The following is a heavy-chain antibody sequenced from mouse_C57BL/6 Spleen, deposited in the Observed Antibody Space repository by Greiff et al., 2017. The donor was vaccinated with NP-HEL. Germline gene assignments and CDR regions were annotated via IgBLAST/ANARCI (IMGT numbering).Heavy chain of an antibody. J-gene: IGHJ1*03. CDR3: ARPPYYYGSSWYFDV. V-gene: IGHV5-17*01. D-gene: IGHD1-1*01. CDR2: ISSGSSTI. CDR1: GFTFSDYG. Sequence: EVQRVESGGGLVKPGGSLKLSCAASGFTFSDYGMHWVRQAPEKGLEWVAYISSGSSTIYYADTVKGRFTISRDNAKNTLFLQMTSLRSEDTAMYYCARPPYYYGSSWYFDVWGTGTTVTVAS.